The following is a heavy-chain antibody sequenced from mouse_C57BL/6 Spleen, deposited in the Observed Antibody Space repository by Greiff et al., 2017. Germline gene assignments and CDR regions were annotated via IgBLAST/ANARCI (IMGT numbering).Heavy chain of an antibody. CDR3: ARPYGSWYFDV. J-gene: IGHJ1*03. CDR2: IGPSDSYT. CDR1: GYTFTSYW. Sequence: QVQLQQSGAELVKPGASVKLSCKASGYTFTSYWMQWVKQRPGQGLEWVGEIGPSDSYTNYNQKLKGKATLTVDKSSSTAYMQLSSLTSEDSAVYYCARPYGSWYFDVWGTGTTVTVSS. V-gene: IGHV1-50*01. D-gene: IGHD1-1*01.